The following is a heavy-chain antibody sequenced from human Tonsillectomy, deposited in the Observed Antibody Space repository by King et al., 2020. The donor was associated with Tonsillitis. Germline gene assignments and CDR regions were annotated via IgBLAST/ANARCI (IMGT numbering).Heavy chain of an antibody. D-gene: IGHD4-17*01. CDR3: TKDSDDDDYGLFDF. J-gene: IGHJ4*02. CDR1: GFTFSDYA. V-gene: IGHV3-23*04. Sequence: DVQLVESGGVLVHPGGSLRLSCAASGFTFSDYAMSWVRQAPGKGLEWVSGISGSGANTYYADSVKGRFTISRDNSKNTLYLQMNSLRAEDTALYFCTKDSDDDDYGLFDFWGQGTQVTVSS. CDR2: ISGSGANT.